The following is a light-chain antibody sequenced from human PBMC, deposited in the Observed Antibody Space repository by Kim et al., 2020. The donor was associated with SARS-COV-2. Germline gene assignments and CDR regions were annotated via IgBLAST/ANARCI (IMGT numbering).Light chain of an antibody. CDR1: QSISSW. J-gene: IGKJ1*01. Sequence: DIQMTQSPSTLSASVGDTVTITCRASQSISSWLAWYQQKPGKAPKLVIYDTSVLESGVPSRFSGSGSGTEFTLTISSLQPDDFATYYCQHYTTYSVTFGQGTKVDIK. V-gene: IGKV1-5*01. CDR2: DTS. CDR3: QHYTTYSVT.